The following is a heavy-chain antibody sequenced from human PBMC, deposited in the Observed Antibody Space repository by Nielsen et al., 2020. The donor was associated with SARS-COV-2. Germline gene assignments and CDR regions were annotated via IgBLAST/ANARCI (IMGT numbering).Heavy chain of an antibody. V-gene: IGHV3-20*04. CDR1: GFSFDDHG. CDR3: ARVGSYGDPEYLDY. D-gene: IGHD4/OR15-4a*01. J-gene: IGHJ4*02. CDR2: INWNGGRT. Sequence: GGSLRLSCEASGFSFDDHGMSWVRQAPGKGLEWVSGINWNGGRTGYADSVKGRFTISRDNARNTLYLQMNSLRVEDTAVYYCARVGSYGDPEYLDYWGQGALVTVSS.